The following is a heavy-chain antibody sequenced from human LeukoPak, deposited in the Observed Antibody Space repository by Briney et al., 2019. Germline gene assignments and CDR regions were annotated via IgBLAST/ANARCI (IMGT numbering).Heavy chain of an antibody. CDR2: ISTGGSPT. Sequence: GGSLRLSCAASGFTFASYTMAWVRQAPGKGLEWVSGISTGGSPTFYADSVKGRFTISRDNSKKTLFLQMKSLRGDDTAVYYCAKGGDHGDSERWLDPWGQGTLVTVSS. CDR3: AKGGDHGDSERWLDP. D-gene: IGHD4-17*01. CDR1: GFTFASYT. V-gene: IGHV3-23*01. J-gene: IGHJ5*02.